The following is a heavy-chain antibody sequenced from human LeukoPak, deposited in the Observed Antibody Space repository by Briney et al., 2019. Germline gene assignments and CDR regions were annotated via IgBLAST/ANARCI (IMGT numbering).Heavy chain of an antibody. CDR2: INPNSGAT. V-gene: IGHV1-2*02. CDR3: ARKSSGTFFE. CDR1: GYTFRDFY. J-gene: IGHJ4*02. D-gene: IGHD3-10*01. Sequence: ASVKVSCKASGYTFRDFYIHWVRQGPGQGLEWMGRINPNSGATDYAQKFRGRVSMTRDTSINTVYMELTTLRSDDTAVFYCARKSSGTFFEWGQGTLVTVSS.